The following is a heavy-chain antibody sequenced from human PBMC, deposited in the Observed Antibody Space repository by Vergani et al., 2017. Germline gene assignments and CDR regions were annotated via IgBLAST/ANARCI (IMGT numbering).Heavy chain of an antibody. CDR3: ARDQGYGESYYYYYGMDV. D-gene: IGHD4-17*01. V-gene: IGHV3-7*03. J-gene: IGHJ6*02. CDR1: GFTFSSYW. CDR2: IKQDGSEK. Sequence: EVQLVESGGGLVQPGGSLRLSCAASGFTFSSYWMSWVRQAPGKGLEWVANIKQDGSEKYYVDSVKGRFTISRDNAKNSLYLQMNSLRAEDTAVYYCARDQGYGESYYYYYGMDVWGQGTTVTVSS.